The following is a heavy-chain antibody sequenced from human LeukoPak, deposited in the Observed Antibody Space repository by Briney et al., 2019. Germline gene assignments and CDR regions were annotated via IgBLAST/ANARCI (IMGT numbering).Heavy chain of an antibody. CDR1: GGTFSSYA. V-gene: IGHV1-69*01. CDR2: IIPIFGTA. Sequence: GASVKVSCKASGGTFSSYAISWVRQAPGQGLEWMGGIIPIFGTANYAQKFQGRVTITADESTSTAYMELSSLRSEDTAVYYCARGKQLGGLGYYYYYMDVWGKGTTVTVSS. D-gene: IGHD6-6*01. CDR3: ARGKQLGGLGYYYYYMDV. J-gene: IGHJ6*03.